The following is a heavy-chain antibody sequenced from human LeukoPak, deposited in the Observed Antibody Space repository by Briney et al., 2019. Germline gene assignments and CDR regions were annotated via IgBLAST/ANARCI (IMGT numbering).Heavy chain of an antibody. CDR3: ARDGITMVRGVINGAFDI. V-gene: IGHV4-59*01. CDR1: GGSISSYY. CDR2: IYYSGST. D-gene: IGHD3-10*01. J-gene: IGHJ3*02. Sequence: SETLSLTCTVSGGSISSYYWSWIRQPPGKGLEWIGYIYYSGSTNYNPSLKSRVTISVDTSKNQFSLKLSSVTAADTAVYYRARDGITMVRGVINGAFDIWGQGTMVTVSS.